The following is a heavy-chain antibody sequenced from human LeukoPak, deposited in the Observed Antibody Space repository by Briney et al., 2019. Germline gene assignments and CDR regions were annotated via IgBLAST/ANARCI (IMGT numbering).Heavy chain of an antibody. CDR1: GGSISSYY. CDR2: IYYSGST. D-gene: IGHD5-24*01. V-gene: IGHV4-59*01. CDR3: ARAVEMATKINLNWFDP. Sequence: KPSETLSLTCTVSGGSISSYYWSWIRQPPGKGLEWIGYIYYSGSTNYNPSLKSRVTISVDTSKNQFSLKLSSVTAADTAVYYCARAVEMATKINLNWFDPWGQGTLVTVSS. J-gene: IGHJ5*02.